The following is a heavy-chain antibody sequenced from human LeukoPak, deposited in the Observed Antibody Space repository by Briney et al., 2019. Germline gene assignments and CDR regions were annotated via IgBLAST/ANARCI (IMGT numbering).Heavy chain of an antibody. Sequence: GGSLRLSCAASGITFSAYGMSWVRQAPGKGLEWVSTISGGGTSTYYADSVKGRFTISRDNSKNTLYLQMNSLRAEDTAVYYCAKDFVYDDVVFWGQGTLVTVSS. CDR3: AKDFVYDDVVF. V-gene: IGHV3-23*01. CDR2: ISGGGTST. J-gene: IGHJ4*02. CDR1: GITFSAYG. D-gene: IGHD5/OR15-5a*01.